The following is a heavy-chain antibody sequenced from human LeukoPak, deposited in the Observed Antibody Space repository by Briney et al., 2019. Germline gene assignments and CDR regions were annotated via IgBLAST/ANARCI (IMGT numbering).Heavy chain of an antibody. CDR1: GFTFSSTW. Sequence: PGGSLGLSCAASGFTFSSTWMHWVRQPPGKGLVWVARITSDGSSTTYAESVKGRFTISRDNAKNTLYLQMNSLRAEDTAVYYCARDWYHAIDYWGQGTLVTVSS. V-gene: IGHV3-74*03. J-gene: IGHJ4*02. CDR3: ARDWYHAIDY. D-gene: IGHD2-2*01. CDR2: ITSDGSST.